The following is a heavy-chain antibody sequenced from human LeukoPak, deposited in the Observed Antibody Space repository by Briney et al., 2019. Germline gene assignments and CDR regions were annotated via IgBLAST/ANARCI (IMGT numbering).Heavy chain of an antibody. V-gene: IGHV4-59*08. CDR1: GGSISNYY. CDR2: IYYRGST. Sequence: SSETLSLTCSVSGGSISNYYWSWIRQSPGKGLEWIGYIYYRGSTIYNPSLKSRVTMSVDTSKNQFSLKLSSVTAADTAVYYCARMGDYYYYGLDVWGQGTTVTVSS. CDR3: ARMGDYYYYGLDV. J-gene: IGHJ6*02.